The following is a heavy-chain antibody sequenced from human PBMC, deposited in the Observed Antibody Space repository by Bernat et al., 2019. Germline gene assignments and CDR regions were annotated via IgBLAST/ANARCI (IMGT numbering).Heavy chain of an antibody. CDR1: GFTFSSYE. Sequence: EVQLVESGGGLVQPGGSLRLSCAASGFTFSSYEMNWVRQAPGKGLEWVSSISSSGSTIYYADSVKGRFTISRDNAKNSLYLQMNSLRAEDTAVYYCASVGSGRPDDYWGQGTLVTVSS. CDR3: ASVGSGRPDDY. D-gene: IGHD6-19*01. J-gene: IGHJ4*02. V-gene: IGHV3-48*03. CDR2: ISSSGSTI.